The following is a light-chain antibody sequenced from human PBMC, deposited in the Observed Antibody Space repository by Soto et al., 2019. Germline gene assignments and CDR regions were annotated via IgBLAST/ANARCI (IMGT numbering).Light chain of an antibody. V-gene: IGKV3-15*01. CDR1: QDVSSH. CDR3: QQYNKWPWT. Sequence: EIVMTHSPAPLAESPGARVIVSCWASQDVSSHVAWNQQRPGQAPRLLINAASIRATDTPDRISGSGSGTEFTLTISSLQSEDLAVYDCQQYNKWPWTFGQGLKVDI. J-gene: IGKJ1*01. CDR2: AAS.